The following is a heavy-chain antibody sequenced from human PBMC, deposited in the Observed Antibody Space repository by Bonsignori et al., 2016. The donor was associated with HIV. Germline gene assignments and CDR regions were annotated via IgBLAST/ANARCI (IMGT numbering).Heavy chain of an antibody. J-gene: IGHJ4*02. V-gene: IGHV1-18*01. Sequence: VRQAPGQGLEWMGWISAYNGNTNYAQKFQDRVTMTTDTYTKTAYMELRSLKSDDTAVYYCARDRVAGTHYFDYWGQGTLVTVSS. D-gene: IGHD6-19*01. CDR2: ISAYNGNT. CDR3: ARDRVAGTHYFDY.